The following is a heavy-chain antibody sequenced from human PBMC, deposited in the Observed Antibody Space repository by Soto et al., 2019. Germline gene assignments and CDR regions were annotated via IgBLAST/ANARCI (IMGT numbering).Heavy chain of an antibody. CDR3: AIGRDYLGGDFDY. D-gene: IGHD3-16*01. CDR1: GFTFSNYG. J-gene: IGHJ4*02. CDR2: ISYDGSNK. V-gene: IGHV3-30-3*01. Sequence: QVQLVESGGGVVQPGRSLRLSCTASGFTFSNYGMHWVRQAPGKGLKWVAVISYDGSNKYYADSVKGRFTISRDNSKNTLYLQMNSLRAEDTAVYYCAIGRDYLGGDFDYWGQGTLVTVSS.